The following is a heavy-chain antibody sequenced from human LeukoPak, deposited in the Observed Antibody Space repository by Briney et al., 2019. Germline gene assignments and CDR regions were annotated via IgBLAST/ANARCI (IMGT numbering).Heavy chain of an antibody. D-gene: IGHD2-21*02. CDR2: IYSGGNI. J-gene: IGHJ4*02. CDR3: ARDVTHCGGDCYSGDY. V-gene: IGHV3-53*01. CDR1: GFTVTTNY. Sequence: GGSLRLSCAASGFTVTTNYMSWVRQAPGKGLEWVSVIYSGGNIYADSVKGRFTISRDNSKNTLYLQMNSLRVEDTAVYYCARDVTHCGGDCYSGDYWGQGTLVTVSS.